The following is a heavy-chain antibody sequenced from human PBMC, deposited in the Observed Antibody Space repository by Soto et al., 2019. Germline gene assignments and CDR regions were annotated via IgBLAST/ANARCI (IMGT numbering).Heavy chain of an antibody. CDR2: IYYSGST. CDR3: ARGTIRFDP. Sequence: SETLSLTCTVSGGSTSSYYWSWIRQPPGKGLEWIGYIYYSGSTNYNPSLKSRVTISVDTSKNQFSLKLSSVTTADTAVYYCARGTIRFDPWGQGTLVTVSS. CDR1: GGSTSSYY. V-gene: IGHV4-59*01. J-gene: IGHJ5*02.